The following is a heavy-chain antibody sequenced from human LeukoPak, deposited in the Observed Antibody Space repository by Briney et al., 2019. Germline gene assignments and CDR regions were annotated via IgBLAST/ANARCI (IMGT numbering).Heavy chain of an antibody. J-gene: IGHJ4*02. CDR1: GYTFTGYY. CDR3: ARVRYYDSSGYTDFDY. CDR2: INPNSGGT. D-gene: IGHD3-22*01. Sequence: ASVKVSCKASGYTFTGYYMHWVRQAPGQGLEWMGWINPNSGGTNYAQKFQGRVTMTRDTSISTAYMELSRLRSDDTAVYYCARVRYYDSSGYTDFDYWGQGTLVTVSS. V-gene: IGHV1-2*02.